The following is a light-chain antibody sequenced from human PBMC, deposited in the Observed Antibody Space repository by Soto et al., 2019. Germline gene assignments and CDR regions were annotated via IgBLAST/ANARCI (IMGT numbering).Light chain of an antibody. CDR2: AAS. V-gene: IGKV1-9*01. CDR3: QGLNDYPIT. CDR1: QGISSY. Sequence: DIQLTQSPSFLSASVGDRVTITCRASQGISSYLAWYQQKPGKAPKFLIYAASTLQSGVPSRFSGSGSGTEFTRTISSLQPEDFATYYCQGLNDYPITFGQGTRLEIK. J-gene: IGKJ5*01.